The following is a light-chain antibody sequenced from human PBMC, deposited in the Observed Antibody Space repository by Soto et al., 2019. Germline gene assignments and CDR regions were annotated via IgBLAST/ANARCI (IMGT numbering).Light chain of an antibody. Sequence: IQLTQSPSSLSASVGDTVTITCRASQSISNFLNWYQHKPGKAPDLLLQAASTLLSGVPSRFSASGSETDFSLTISSLRPEDFATYYCQQSYRTPYTFGQGTNLEIK. CDR2: AAS. J-gene: IGKJ2*01. CDR3: QQSYRTPYT. CDR1: QSISNF. V-gene: IGKV1-39*01.